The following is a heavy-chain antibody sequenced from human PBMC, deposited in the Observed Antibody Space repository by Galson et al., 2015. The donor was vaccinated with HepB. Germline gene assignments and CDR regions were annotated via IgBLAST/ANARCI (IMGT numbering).Heavy chain of an antibody. V-gene: IGHV1-18*04. CDR1: GYTFTGYY. D-gene: IGHD6-19*01. CDR3: ARRGGSGWYFDY. J-gene: IGHJ4*02. CDR2: ISAYNGNT. Sequence: SVKVSCKASGYTFTGYYMHWVRQAPGQGLEWMGWISAYNGNTNYAQKLQGRVTMTTDTSTSTAYMELRSLRSDDTAVYYCARRGGSGWYFDYWGQGTLVTVSS.